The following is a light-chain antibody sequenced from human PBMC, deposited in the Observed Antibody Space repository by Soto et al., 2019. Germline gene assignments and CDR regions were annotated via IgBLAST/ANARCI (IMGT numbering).Light chain of an antibody. V-gene: IGKV4-1*01. CDR3: QQYYSTPYT. CDR2: WAS. Sequence: DIVMTQCPDSLAVSLGERATINCKSSQSVLYNSTKRNYLAWLQQKPGQPPNLLIYWASTRESGVPDRFSGSGSGTDFTLTISSLQAEDVAVYYCQQYYSTPYTFGQGTKLEI. CDR1: QSVLYNSTKRNY. J-gene: IGKJ2*01.